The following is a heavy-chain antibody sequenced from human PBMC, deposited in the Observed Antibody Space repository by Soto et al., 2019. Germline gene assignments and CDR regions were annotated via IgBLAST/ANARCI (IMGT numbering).Heavy chain of an antibody. CDR2: IYYSGST. V-gene: IGHV4-39*01. CDR1: GGSISSCSYY. J-gene: IGHJ6*02. Sequence: PSETLSLTCTASGGSISSCSYYWGWIRQPPGKGLEWIGSIYYSGSTYYNPSLKSRVTISVDTSKNQFSLKLSSVTAADTAVYYCASTYYYGSGPYYYYGMDVWGQGTTVTVSS. D-gene: IGHD3-10*01. CDR3: ASTYYYGSGPYYYYGMDV.